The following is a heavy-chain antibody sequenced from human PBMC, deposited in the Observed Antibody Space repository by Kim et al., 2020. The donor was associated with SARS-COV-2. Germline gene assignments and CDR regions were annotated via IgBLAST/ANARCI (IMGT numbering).Heavy chain of an antibody. J-gene: IGHJ6*02. CDR3: ARACGDFWAPTQYYYYGMDV. CDR1: GYTFTSYA. D-gene: IGHD3-3*01. V-gene: IGHV7-4-1*02. CDR2: INTNTGNP. Sequence: ASVKVSCKASGYTFTSYAMNWVRQAPGQGLEWMGWINTNTGNPTYAQGFKGRFVFSLDTSVSTAYLQISSLKAEDTAVYYCARACGDFWAPTQYYYYGMDVWGQGTTVTVSS.